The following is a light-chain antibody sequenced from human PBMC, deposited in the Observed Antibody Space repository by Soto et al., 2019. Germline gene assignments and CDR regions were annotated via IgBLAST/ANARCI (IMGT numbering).Light chain of an antibody. Sequence: DIQMTQSPSSLSASVGDRVTITCRASQSIINYLNWYQQKPGKAPRLLIYAASSLQSGVPSTFSGSGSGTDFTLTISRLQPEDFATYFCQQSYSIPVTFGQGTRVEIK. CDR2: AAS. CDR3: QQSYSIPVT. CDR1: QSIINY. V-gene: IGKV1-39*01. J-gene: IGKJ1*01.